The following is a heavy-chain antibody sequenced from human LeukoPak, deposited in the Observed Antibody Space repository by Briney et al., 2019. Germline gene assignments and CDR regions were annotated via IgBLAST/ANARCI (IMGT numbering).Heavy chain of an antibody. J-gene: IGHJ4*02. Sequence: ASVKVSCKASGYTFTSYGISWVRQAPGQGLEWMGWINPNSGGTNYAQNFQGRVTMTRDTSISTAYMDLNRLRSDDTAVYYCARAVAGIDYWGQGTLVTVSS. CDR3: ARAVAGIDY. CDR1: GYTFTSYG. D-gene: IGHD6-19*01. CDR2: INPNSGGT. V-gene: IGHV1-2*02.